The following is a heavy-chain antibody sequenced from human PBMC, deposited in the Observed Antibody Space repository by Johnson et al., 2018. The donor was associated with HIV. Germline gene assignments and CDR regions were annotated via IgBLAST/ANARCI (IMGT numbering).Heavy chain of an antibody. D-gene: IGHD1-26*01. V-gene: IGHV3-15*05. CDR2: IKSKTDGGTT. J-gene: IGHJ3*02. CDR3: ARGVSVRGGATLPPSYAFDI. CDR1: GFTFSNAW. Sequence: VQLVESGGGLVKPGGSLRLSCAASGFTFSNAWMSWVRQAPGKGLEWVGRIKSKTDGGTTDYAAPVKGRFTISRDNAKTSLYLQVNSLGAEDTALYYCARGVSVRGGATLPPSYAFDIWGQGTLVSVSS.